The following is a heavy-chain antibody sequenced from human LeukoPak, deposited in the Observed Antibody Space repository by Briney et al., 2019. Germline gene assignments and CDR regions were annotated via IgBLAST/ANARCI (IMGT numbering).Heavy chain of an antibody. CDR2: ISYDGSNK. CDR3: ARPYSGSYYWGMDV. Sequence: GGSLRLSCAASGFTFNRYAMHWVRQAPGKGLEWVAVISYDGSNKYYADSVKGRFTISRDNSKNTLYLQMNSLRADDTAVYYRARPYSGSYYWGMDVWGQGTTVTVSS. J-gene: IGHJ6*02. D-gene: IGHD1-26*01. V-gene: IGHV3-30-3*01. CDR1: GFTFNRYA.